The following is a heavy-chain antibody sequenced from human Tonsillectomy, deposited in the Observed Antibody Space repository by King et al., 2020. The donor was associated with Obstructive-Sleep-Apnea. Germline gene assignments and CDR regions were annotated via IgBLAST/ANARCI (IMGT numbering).Heavy chain of an antibody. Sequence: QLQESGPGLVKSSETLSLTCTVSGYSISSGYYWGWIRQPPGKGLEWIGTIYHSGNTYYNPSLKSRVTISVDTSRNQFSLKRRSVTAADTAVYYCARAYYGPPFDYWGQGTLVTVSS. CDR2: IYHSGNT. D-gene: IGHD3-16*01. V-gene: IGHV4-38-2*02. CDR3: ARAYYGPPFDY. J-gene: IGHJ4*02. CDR1: GYSISSGYY.